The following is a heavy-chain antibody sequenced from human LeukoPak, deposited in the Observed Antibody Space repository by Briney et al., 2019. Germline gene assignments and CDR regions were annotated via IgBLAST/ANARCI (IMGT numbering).Heavy chain of an antibody. D-gene: IGHD1-26*01. CDR3: ARGGSYLSAFDI. V-gene: IGHV3-23*01. CDR1: GFTFSSYG. Sequence: TGGSLRLSCAASGFTFSSYGMSWVRQAPGKGLGWVSAISGSGGSTYYVDSVKGRFTISRDNSRNTLYLQMNSLRAEDTAVYYCARGGSYLSAFDIWGQGTMVTVSS. CDR2: ISGSGGST. J-gene: IGHJ3*02.